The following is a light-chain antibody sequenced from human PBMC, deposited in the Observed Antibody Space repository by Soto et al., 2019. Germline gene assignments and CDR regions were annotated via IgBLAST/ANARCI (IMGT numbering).Light chain of an antibody. J-gene: IGKJ2*01. CDR3: QQYGSSYT. V-gene: IGKV3-20*01. CDR1: QSISTNF. Sequence: ENVLTQSPGTLSLSPGERATLSCRASQSISTNFLAWYQQKPGQAPRLLIYGASNRIPRIPDRFSGSGSGTDFTLTISRLEPDDFAVYYCQQYGSSYTFGQGTKLEIK. CDR2: GAS.